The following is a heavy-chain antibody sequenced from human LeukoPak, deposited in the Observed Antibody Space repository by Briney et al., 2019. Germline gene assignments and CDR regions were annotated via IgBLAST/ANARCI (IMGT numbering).Heavy chain of an antibody. Sequence: GGSLRLSCAGSGFSFRIWMSWVRQAPGKGLEWVANIDEDGNEKNYVDFVKGRFTISRDNAKNSLYLQMNSLRVEDTAVYYCASGGHIDYCGQGTLVTVSS. CDR3: ASGGHIDY. CDR1: GFSFRIW. V-gene: IGHV3-7*01. J-gene: IGHJ4*02. D-gene: IGHD3-16*01. CDR2: IDEDGNEK.